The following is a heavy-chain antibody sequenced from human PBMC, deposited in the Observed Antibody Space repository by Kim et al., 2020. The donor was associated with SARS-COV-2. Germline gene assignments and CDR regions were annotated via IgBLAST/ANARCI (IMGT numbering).Heavy chain of an antibody. D-gene: IGHD6-13*01. CDR3: ASAGYSSSWYGDY. Sequence: YNPSLKSRVTRSVDTSKNQFSLKLSSVAAADTAVYYCASAGYSSSWYGDYWGQGTLVTVSS. V-gene: IGHV4-34*01. J-gene: IGHJ4*02.